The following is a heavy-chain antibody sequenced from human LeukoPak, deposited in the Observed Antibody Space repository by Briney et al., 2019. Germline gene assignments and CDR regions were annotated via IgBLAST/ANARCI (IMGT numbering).Heavy chain of an antibody. Sequence: GGSLRLSCAASGFTFSSYSMNWVRQAPGKGLEWVSAISGSGGNTYYADSVRGRFTISRDNSKNTLFLQMNTLRADDTAVYYCATTKQARRYFDYWGQGTLVTVSS. J-gene: IGHJ4*02. CDR3: ATTKQARRYFDY. D-gene: IGHD1-1*01. CDR2: ISGSGGNT. V-gene: IGHV3-23*01. CDR1: GFTFSSYS.